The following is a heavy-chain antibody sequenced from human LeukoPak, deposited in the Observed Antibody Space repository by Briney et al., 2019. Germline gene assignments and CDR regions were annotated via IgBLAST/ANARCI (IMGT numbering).Heavy chain of an antibody. V-gene: IGHV3-7*01. CDR3: GRYGASTNPSSGWYGIDY. D-gene: IGHD6-19*01. Sequence: GGSLRLSCAATGFTFSNYWMSWVRQAPGKGLEWVANIKQDGSEKYFVDSVKGRFTISRDNAKNSLYLQINSLRAEDTAVYYCGRYGASTNPSSGWYGIDYWGQGTLVTVSS. J-gene: IGHJ4*02. CDR2: IKQDGSEK. CDR1: GFTFSNYW.